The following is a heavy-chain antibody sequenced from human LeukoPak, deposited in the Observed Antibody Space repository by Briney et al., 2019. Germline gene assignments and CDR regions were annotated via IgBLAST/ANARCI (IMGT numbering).Heavy chain of an antibody. CDR2: IYTSGST. V-gene: IGHV4-4*07. CDR3: ARDDSARGVVVVPAALKWAFDI. Sequence: SETLSLTCTVSGGSISSYYWGWIRQPAGKGLEWIGRIYTSGSTNYNPSLKSRVTMSVDTSKNQFSLKLSSVTAADTAVYYCARDDSARGVVVVPAALKWAFDISGQGTMVTVSS. D-gene: IGHD2-2*01. J-gene: IGHJ3*02. CDR1: GGSISSYY.